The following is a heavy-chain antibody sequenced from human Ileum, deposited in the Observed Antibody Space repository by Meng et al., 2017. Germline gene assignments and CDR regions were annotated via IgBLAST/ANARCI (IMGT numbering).Heavy chain of an antibody. V-gene: IGHV3-7*01. Sequence: GESLKISCAASGFPFSNYWMSWVRQAPGKGLEWVANINQDTSARDYVASVKGRFTISRDNAKNSLYLQMNSLRIEDTAVYYCTHPLSGGAANAFDNWGPGTMVTVSS. D-gene: IGHD1-26*01. CDR3: THPLSGGAANAFDN. J-gene: IGHJ3*02. CDR1: GFPFSNYW. CDR2: INQDTSAR.